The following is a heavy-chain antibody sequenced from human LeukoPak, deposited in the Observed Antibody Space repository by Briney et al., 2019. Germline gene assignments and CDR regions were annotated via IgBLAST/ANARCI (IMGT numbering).Heavy chain of an antibody. Sequence: SETLSLTCAVHGGSFSGYYWSWIRQPPGKGLEWIGEINHSGSTNYNPSLKSRVTISVDTSKKQFSLKLSSVTAADTAVYYCARERFCSGGSCYRRSNWFDPWGQGTLVTVSS. CDR1: GGSFSGYY. V-gene: IGHV4-34*01. CDR3: ARERFCSGGSCYRRSNWFDP. J-gene: IGHJ5*02. CDR2: INHSGST. D-gene: IGHD2-15*01.